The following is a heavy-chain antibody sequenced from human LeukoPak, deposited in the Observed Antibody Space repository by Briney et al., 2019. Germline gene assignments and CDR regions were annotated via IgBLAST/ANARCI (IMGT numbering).Heavy chain of an antibody. V-gene: IGHV3-53*01. Sequence: PGGSLRLSCAASGFTVSSNYMSWVRQAPGKGLECVSVIYSGGSTYYADSVKGRFTISRDNSKNTLYLQMNSLRAEDTAVYYCARAGGIAAAGFVDVWGKGTTVTVSS. CDR3: ARAGGIAAAGFVDV. CDR2: IYSGGST. J-gene: IGHJ6*04. D-gene: IGHD6-25*01. CDR1: GFTVSSNY.